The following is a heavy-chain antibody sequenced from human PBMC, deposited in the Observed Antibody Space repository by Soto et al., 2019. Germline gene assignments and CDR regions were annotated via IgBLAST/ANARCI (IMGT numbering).Heavy chain of an antibody. Sequence: TSETLSLTCTVSGGSISSYYWSWIRQPPGKGLEWIGYIYYSGSTNCNPSLKSRVTISVDTSKNQFSLKLSSVTAADTAVYYCAKNYGNAFDIWGQGTMVTVSS. D-gene: IGHD3-10*01. V-gene: IGHV4-59*01. CDR2: IYYSGST. CDR1: GGSISSYY. CDR3: AKNYGNAFDI. J-gene: IGHJ3*02.